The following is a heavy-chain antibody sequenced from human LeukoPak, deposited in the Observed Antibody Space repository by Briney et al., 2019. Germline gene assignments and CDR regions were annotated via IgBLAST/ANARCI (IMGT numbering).Heavy chain of an antibody. V-gene: IGHV3-9*01. D-gene: IGHD2-21*01. J-gene: IGHJ6*03. CDR3: TRSPYHYYMDV. CDR1: GXTFDDYA. CDR2: ISWNNDII. Sequence: SXAAXGXTFDDYAMHWVRQVPGKGLEWVSGISWNNDIIGYADSVKGRFTISRDSAKTSLYLQMNSLRTEDTAVYYCTRSPYHYYMDVWGKGTTXT.